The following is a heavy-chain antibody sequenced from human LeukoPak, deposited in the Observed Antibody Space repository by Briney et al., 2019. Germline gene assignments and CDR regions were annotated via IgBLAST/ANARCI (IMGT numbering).Heavy chain of an antibody. J-gene: IGHJ4*02. CDR1: GGSFSGYY. Sequence: SETLSLTCAVYGGSFSGYYWSWIRHPPGKGLEWIGEINHSGNTNYTPTLKSRVTISVDTSKNQFSLKLSSVTAADTAVYYCARATVTTKEYYFDYWGQGTLVTVSS. CDR3: ARATVTTKEYYFDY. D-gene: IGHD4-17*01. V-gene: IGHV4-34*01. CDR2: INHSGNT.